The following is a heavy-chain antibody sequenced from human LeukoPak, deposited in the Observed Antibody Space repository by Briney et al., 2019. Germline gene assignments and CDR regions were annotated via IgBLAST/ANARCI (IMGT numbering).Heavy chain of an antibody. CDR2: ISGGGVTT. CDR3: AKDSRYGYRWDYDY. D-gene: IGHD5-18*01. Sequence: GGSLRLSCAASEFTFYSYCMSWVRQAPGKGLEWVSTISGGGVTTYYADSVKGRFTISRDNSKNALYLQMDSLRVEDTAVYYCAKDSRYGYRWDYDYWGQGTLVTVSS. J-gene: IGHJ4*02. V-gene: IGHV3-23*01. CDR1: EFTFYSYC.